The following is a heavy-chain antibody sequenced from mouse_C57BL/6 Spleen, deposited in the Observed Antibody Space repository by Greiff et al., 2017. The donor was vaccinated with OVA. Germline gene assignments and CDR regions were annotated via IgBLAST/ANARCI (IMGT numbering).Heavy chain of an antibody. J-gene: IGHJ2*01. V-gene: IGHV14-1*01. CDR1: GFNIKDYY. D-gene: IGHD1-2*01. Sequence: VQLQQSGAELVRPGASVKLSCTASGFNIKDYYMHWVKQRPEQGLEWIGRIDPEDGDTEYAPKFQGKATMTADTSSNTAYLQLSSLTSEDTAVYYCTKETTAQGYYFDYWGQGTTLTVSS. CDR3: TKETTAQGYYFDY. CDR2: IDPEDGDT.